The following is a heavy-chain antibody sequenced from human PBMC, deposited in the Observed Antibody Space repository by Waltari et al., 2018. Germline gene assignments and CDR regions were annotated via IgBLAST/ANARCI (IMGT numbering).Heavy chain of an antibody. J-gene: IGHJ4*02. CDR1: GFTFSSYA. V-gene: IGHV3-23*01. CDR2: ISGSGGST. CDR3: ATTTVIKGGFDY. Sequence: EVQLLESGGGLVQPGGSLRLSCAASGFTFSSYAMSWVRQAPGKGLEWVSAISGSGGSTYYADSVKGRFTISRDNAKNSLYLQMNSLRAEDTAVYYCATTTVIKGGFDYWGQGTLVTVSS. D-gene: IGHD4-17*01.